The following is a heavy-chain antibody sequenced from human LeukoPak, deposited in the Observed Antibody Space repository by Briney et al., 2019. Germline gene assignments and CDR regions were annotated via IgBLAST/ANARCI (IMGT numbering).Heavy chain of an antibody. Sequence: PSETLSLTCAVYGGSFSGYYRSWIRQPPGKGLEWIGEINHSGSTNYNPSLKSRVTISVDTSKNQFSLKLSSVTAADTAVYYCARGRYLKYCSSTSCYAQYNWFDPWGQGTLVTVSS. CDR1: GGSFSGYY. V-gene: IGHV4-34*01. CDR3: ARGRYLKYCSSTSCYAQYNWFDP. D-gene: IGHD2-2*01. CDR2: INHSGST. J-gene: IGHJ5*02.